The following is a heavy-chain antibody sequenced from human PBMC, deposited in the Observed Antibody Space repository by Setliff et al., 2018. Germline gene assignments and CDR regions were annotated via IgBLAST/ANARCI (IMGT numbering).Heavy chain of an antibody. J-gene: IGHJ4*02. V-gene: IGHV4-30-4*08. CDR2: IYYSGST. D-gene: IGHD2-15*01. Sequence: SETLSLTCIVSGASITSEAYYWSWIRQYPGKGLEWIGYIYYSGSTYYNPSLKSRVTMSVDTSKNQFSLNLTSVTAADTAVYYCARASVVHAIAVGYWGQGTLVTVSS. CDR1: GASITSEAYY. CDR3: ARASVVHAIAVGY.